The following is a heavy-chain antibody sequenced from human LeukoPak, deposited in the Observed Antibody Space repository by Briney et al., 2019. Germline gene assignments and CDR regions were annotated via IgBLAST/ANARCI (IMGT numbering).Heavy chain of an antibody. D-gene: IGHD6-19*01. CDR2: IYYSGST. CDR3: ARPREQWLGNDAFDI. CDR1: GGSISSYY. V-gene: IGHV4-59*08. Sequence: PSEALSLTCSVSGGSISSYYWSWIRQPPGKGLEWIGYIYYSGSTEYNPSLKSRVTISVDTSKNQFSLKLSSVTAADSAVYYCARPREQWLGNDAFDIWGQGTMVTVSS. J-gene: IGHJ3*02.